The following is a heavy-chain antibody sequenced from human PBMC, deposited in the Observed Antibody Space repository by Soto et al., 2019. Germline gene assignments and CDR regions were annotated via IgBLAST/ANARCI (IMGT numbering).Heavy chain of an antibody. CDR3: ARNWFSVAGRSHFDY. CDR2: VDYSGNS. J-gene: IGHJ4*02. V-gene: IGHV4-59*01. D-gene: IGHD6-19*01. Sequence: SETLSLTCTVSGGSINTYYWSWIRQPPGKGLEWIGDVDYSGNSDSSPSLKSRVTISIDTSKKQVSLKLNSVTAADTAVYYCARNWFSVAGRSHFDYWGQGIPVTVSS. CDR1: GGSINTYY.